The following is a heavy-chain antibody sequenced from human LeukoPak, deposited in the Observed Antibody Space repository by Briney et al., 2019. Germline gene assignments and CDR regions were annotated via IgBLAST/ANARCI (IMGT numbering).Heavy chain of an antibody. V-gene: IGHV3-30*18. Sequence: SCKASGYTFSTYAMHWVRQAPGKGLEWVAIISYDGGSTSYADSVKGRFTISRDNSKNTLYLQMSSLRTEDTAVYYCAKIEGSSSYYFDYWGQGTLVTVSS. CDR1: GYTFSTYA. D-gene: IGHD6-6*01. CDR2: ISYDGGST. J-gene: IGHJ4*02. CDR3: AKIEGSSSYYFDY.